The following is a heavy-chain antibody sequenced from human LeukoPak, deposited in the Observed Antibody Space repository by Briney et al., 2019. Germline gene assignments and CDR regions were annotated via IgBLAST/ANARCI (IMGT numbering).Heavy chain of an antibody. V-gene: IGHV4-38-2*02. CDR3: ARDGSYYRDWFDP. D-gene: IGHD1-26*01. CDR2: IYLSGTT. J-gene: IGHJ5*02. CDR1: GYSISTGYS. Sequence: SETLSLTCTVSGYSISTGYSWGWIRQPPGKGLEWIGSIYLSGTTYYNPPLKSGVTISVDTSENQFSVKLNSVTAADTAVYYCARDGSYYRDWFDPWGEGSQVTVS.